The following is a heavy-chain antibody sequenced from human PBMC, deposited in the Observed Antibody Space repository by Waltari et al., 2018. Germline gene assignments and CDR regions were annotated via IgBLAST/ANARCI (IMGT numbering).Heavy chain of an antibody. V-gene: IGHV3-53*01. Sequence: EVQLVESGGGLIQPGGSLRLSCAASGFTVSGTYMSWVRQAPGKGLEWVSVIYSGGGTYYADSVKGRFTISRDNSKNTLYLQMNSLRAEDTAVYYCAKVLQWLDSFFDYWGQGTLVTVSS. CDR1: GFTVSGTY. CDR3: AKVLQWLDSFFDY. J-gene: IGHJ4*02. D-gene: IGHD6-19*01. CDR2: IYSGGGT.